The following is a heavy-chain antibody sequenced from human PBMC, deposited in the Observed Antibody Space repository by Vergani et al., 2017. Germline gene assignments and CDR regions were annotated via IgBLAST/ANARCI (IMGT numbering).Heavy chain of an antibody. J-gene: IGHJ4*02. V-gene: IGHV4-61*02. CDR2: IYTSDST. D-gene: IGHD6-6*01. CDR3: AREYSSSVGFLAY. CDR1: GGSINSHNYY. Sequence: QVQLQESGPGLVKPSQTLSLTCTVSGGSINSHNYYWSWLRQPAGKGLEWIGRIYTSDSTNYNPSLKSRVTMSVDTSKNQFSLKLSSVTAADTAVYYCAREYSSSVGFLAYWGQGTLVTVSS.